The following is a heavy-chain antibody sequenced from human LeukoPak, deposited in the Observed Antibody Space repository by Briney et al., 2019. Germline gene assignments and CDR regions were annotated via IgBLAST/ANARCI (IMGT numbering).Heavy chain of an antibody. V-gene: IGHV3-23*01. CDR2: IGAGGTFT. D-gene: IGHD1-26*01. CDR1: GFTFSSYA. CDR3: AKDREYSGSYRPGPTRYYYGMDV. J-gene: IGHJ6*02. Sequence: GGSLRLSCTASGFTFSSYAMNWVRRAPGKGLEWVSGIGAGGTFTYYADSVKGRFTISRDNSKNTLYLQMNSQRAEDTAVFYCAKDREYSGSYRPGPTRYYYGMDVWGQGTTVTVS.